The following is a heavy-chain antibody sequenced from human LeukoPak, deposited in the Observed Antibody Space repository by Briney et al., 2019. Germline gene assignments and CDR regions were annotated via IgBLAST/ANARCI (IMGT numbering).Heavy chain of an antibody. CDR1: GGTFSSYA. V-gene: IGHV1-69*13. CDR2: IIPIFGTA. Sequence: SVKVSCKASGGTFSSYAISWVRQAPGQGLEWMGGIIPIFGTANYAQRFQGRVTITADESTSTAYMELSSLRSEDTAVYYCARAKYYDSSGTFDYWGQGTLVTVSS. J-gene: IGHJ4*02. CDR3: ARAKYYDSSGTFDY. D-gene: IGHD3-22*01.